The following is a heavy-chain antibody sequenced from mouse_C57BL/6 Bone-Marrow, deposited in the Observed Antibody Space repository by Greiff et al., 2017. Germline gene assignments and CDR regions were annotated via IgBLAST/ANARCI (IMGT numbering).Heavy chain of an antibody. Sequence: QVQLKESGAELVKPGASVKISCKASGYAFSSYWMNWVKQRPGKGLEWIGQIYPGDGDTNYNGKFKGKATLTADQSSSTAYMQLSSLTSEDSAVYFCARGSYGNHIYWGQGTSVTVSS. V-gene: IGHV1-80*01. D-gene: IGHD2-1*01. J-gene: IGHJ4*01. CDR3: ARGSYGNHIY. CDR1: GYAFSSYW. CDR2: IYPGDGDT.